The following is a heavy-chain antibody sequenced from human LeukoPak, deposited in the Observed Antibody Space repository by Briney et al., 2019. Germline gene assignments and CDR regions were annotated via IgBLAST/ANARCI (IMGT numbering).Heavy chain of an antibody. CDR1: GFIFSTYA. J-gene: IGHJ3*02. Sequence: GGSLRLSCAASGFIFSTYAMNWVRQAPGKGLEWVSTISGSGGSTYYADSVKGRFTISRDNSKNTLYLQVNSLRAEDTAIYYCARFSGGSYLREGAFDIWGQGTMVTVSS. CDR3: ARFSGGSYLREGAFDI. V-gene: IGHV3-23*01. CDR2: ISGSGGST. D-gene: IGHD1-26*01.